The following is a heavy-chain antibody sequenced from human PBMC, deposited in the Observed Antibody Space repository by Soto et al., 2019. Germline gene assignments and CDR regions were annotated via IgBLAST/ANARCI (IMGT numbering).Heavy chain of an antibody. CDR2: IIPIFGTA. V-gene: IGHV1-69*13. Sequence: SVKVSCKASGGTFSSYAISWVRQAPGQGLEWMGGIIPIFGTANYAQKFQGRVTITADESTSTAYMELSSLRSEDTAVYYCARGAMPEWLLSPFDYWGQGTLVTVSS. CDR3: ARGAMPEWLLSPFDY. CDR1: GGTFSSYA. D-gene: IGHD3-3*01. J-gene: IGHJ4*02.